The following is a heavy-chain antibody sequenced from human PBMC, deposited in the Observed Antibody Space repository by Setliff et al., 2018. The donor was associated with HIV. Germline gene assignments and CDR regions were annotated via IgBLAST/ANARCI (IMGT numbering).Heavy chain of an antibody. CDR2: SSGYNGNT. J-gene: IGHJ4*02. CDR1: GYTFTSYG. D-gene: IGHD2-21*01. CDR3: TRGRGIIGALVY. Sequence: ASVKVSCKASGYTFTSYGISWVRQAPGQGLEWMGWSSGYNGNTKYAQRFQGRVTITADESTSTAYMELYNLRSEDTAMYYCTRGRGIIGALVYWGQGTLVTVSS. V-gene: IGHV1-18*01.